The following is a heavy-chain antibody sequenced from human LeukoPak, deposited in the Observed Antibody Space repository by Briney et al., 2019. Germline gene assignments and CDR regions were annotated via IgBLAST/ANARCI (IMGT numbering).Heavy chain of an antibody. D-gene: IGHD3-22*01. CDR2: INPNSGGT. J-gene: IGHJ4*02. Sequence: ASVKVSCKASRYTFTGYYMHWVRQAPGQGLEWMGWINPNSGGTNYAQKFQGRVTMTRDTSISTAYMELSRLRSDDTAVYYCARAVGYYDSSEFDYWGQGTLVTVSS. V-gene: IGHV1-2*02. CDR1: RYTFTGYY. CDR3: ARAVGYYDSSEFDY.